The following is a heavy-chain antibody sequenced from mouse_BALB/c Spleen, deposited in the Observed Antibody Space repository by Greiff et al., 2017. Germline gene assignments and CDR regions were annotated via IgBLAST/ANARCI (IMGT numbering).Heavy chain of an antibody. D-gene: IGHD2-3*01. CDR2: IWAGGST. Sequence: QVQLKESGPGLVAPSQSLSITCPVSGFSLTSYGVHWVRQPPGKGLEWLGVIWAGGSTNYNSALMSRLSISKDNSKSQVFLKMNSLQTDDTAMYYCAREGKNDAVLGGAMDYWGQGTSVTVSS. CDR3: AREGKNDAVLGGAMDY. CDR1: GFSLTSYG. J-gene: IGHJ4*01. V-gene: IGHV2-9*02.